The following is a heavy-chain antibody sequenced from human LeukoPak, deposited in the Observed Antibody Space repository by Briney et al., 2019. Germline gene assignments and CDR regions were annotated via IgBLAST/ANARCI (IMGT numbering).Heavy chain of an antibody. D-gene: IGHD6-13*01. CDR3: AKDDGSSQSDYYYYGIDV. V-gene: IGHV3-23*01. Sequence: GGSLRLSCAASGFTFSSYAMSWVRQAPGKGLEWVSAISGSGGSTYYADSVKGRFTISRDNSKNTLYLQMNSLRAEDTAVYYCAKDDGSSQSDYYYYGIDVWGQGTTVTVSS. CDR1: GFTFSSYA. J-gene: IGHJ6*02. CDR2: ISGSGGST.